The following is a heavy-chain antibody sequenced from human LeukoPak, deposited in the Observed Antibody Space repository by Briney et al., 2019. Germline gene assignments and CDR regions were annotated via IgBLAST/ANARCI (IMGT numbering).Heavy chain of an antibody. J-gene: IGHJ4*02. CDR3: ARGPEVAGRFFVGDY. CDR1: GFTFSTHW. Sequence: PGGSLRLSCAASGFTFSTHWMHWVRQVPGKGRVWVSRINSEGSRTNYADYVKGRFTISRDNADNTLYLQMNSVQAEDTAVYCCARGPEVAGRFFVGDYWGQGTLVTVSS. CDR2: INSEGSRT. D-gene: IGHD6-19*01. V-gene: IGHV3-74*01.